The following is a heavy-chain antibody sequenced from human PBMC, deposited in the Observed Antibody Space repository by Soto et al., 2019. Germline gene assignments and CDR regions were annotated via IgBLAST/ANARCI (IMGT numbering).Heavy chain of an antibody. V-gene: IGHV3-30*03. J-gene: IGHJ4*02. D-gene: IGHD6-6*01. CDR3: ARGTIVARQHLDY. CDR1: GFTFSSYA. Sequence: QVQLVVSGGGVVQPGKSLRLSCAASGFTFSSYAMHWARQAPGKGLEWVTVISIRGGDEYYAESVRGRFTISRDDSKNTLYLQMDSLRLEDTAVYYCARGTIVARQHLDYWGQGTLVTVSS. CDR2: ISIRGGDE.